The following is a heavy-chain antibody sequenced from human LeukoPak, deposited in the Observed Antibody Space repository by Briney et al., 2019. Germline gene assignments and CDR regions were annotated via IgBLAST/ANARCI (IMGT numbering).Heavy chain of an antibody. CDR3: ARYGYSSGWYVAYWFDP. CDR2: IYYSGST. CDR1: GGSISSYY. Sequence: PSETLSLTCTVSGGSISSYYWSWIRQPPGKGLEWIGYIYYSGSTNYNPSLKSRVTISVDTSKNQFSLKLSSVTAADTAVYYCARYGYSSGWYVAYWFDPWGQGTLVTVSS. J-gene: IGHJ5*02. V-gene: IGHV4-59*01. D-gene: IGHD6-19*01.